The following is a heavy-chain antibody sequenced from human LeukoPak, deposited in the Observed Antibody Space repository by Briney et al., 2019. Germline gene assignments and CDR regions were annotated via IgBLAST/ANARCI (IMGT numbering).Heavy chain of an antibody. CDR3: ARGPRVYISGFFEY. Sequence: PGGSLRLSCAASGFTFSSYGMSWVRQSPGKGLEWVSGISGSGDSMYYADSVKGRLTMSRDNSRNTLYLQMDSLRAEDTAVYYCARGPRVYISGFFEYWGQGALVTVSS. CDR1: GFTFSSYG. D-gene: IGHD5-12*01. J-gene: IGHJ4*02. V-gene: IGHV3-23*01. CDR2: ISGSGDSM.